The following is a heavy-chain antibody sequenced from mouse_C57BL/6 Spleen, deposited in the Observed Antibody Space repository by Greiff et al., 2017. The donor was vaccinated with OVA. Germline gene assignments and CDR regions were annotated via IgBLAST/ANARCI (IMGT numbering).Heavy chain of an antibody. CDR2: INPNNGGT. Sequence: VQLQQSGPELVKPGASVKISCKASGYTFTDYYMNWVKQSHGKSLEWIGDINPNNGGTSYNQKFKGKATLTVDKSSSTAYMELRSLTSEDSAVYYCARSGYDYDGAYWGQGTLVTVSA. D-gene: IGHD2-4*01. CDR3: ARSGYDYDGAY. V-gene: IGHV1-26*01. CDR1: GYTFTDYY. J-gene: IGHJ3*01.